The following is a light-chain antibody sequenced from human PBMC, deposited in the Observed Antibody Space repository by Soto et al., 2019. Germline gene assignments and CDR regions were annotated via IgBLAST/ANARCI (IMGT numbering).Light chain of an antibody. Sequence: EIVLTQSPATLSLSPGERATLSCRASQTVDTYLAWYQQKPGQSPILLIYDVSDRATGIPARFSGSGSGTDSTLTISSLEPEDVAVYYCQHRRAWPVTFGGGTRVEIK. V-gene: IGKV3-11*01. J-gene: IGKJ4*01. CDR3: QHRRAWPVT. CDR1: QTVDTY. CDR2: DVS.